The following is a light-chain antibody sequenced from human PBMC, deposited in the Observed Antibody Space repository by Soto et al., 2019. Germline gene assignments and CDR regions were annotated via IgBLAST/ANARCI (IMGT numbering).Light chain of an antibody. CDR3: LLFFGGIMV. J-gene: IGLJ2*01. V-gene: IGLV7-43*01. CDR2: NTD. CDR1: TGTVTSGHY. Sequence: QTVVTQEPSLTVSPGGTVTLTCASSTGTVTSGHYPNWFQQLPGQAPMALIYNTDNRHSWTPARFSGSLLGDKAALTLSGVQPEDEAEYHCLLFFGGIMVFGGGTKLTVL.